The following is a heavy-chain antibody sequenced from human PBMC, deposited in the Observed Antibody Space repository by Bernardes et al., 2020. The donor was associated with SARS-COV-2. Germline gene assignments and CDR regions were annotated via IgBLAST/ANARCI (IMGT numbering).Heavy chain of an antibody. V-gene: IGHV4-4*07. J-gene: IGHJ4*02. Sequence: SETLSLTCTVSGDSLSGYQWSWIRQPAGKGLEWIGRVYFSGATNYNLSLKSRVTMSIDASKNQFSLEVTSVTAADTAVYYCARDRYTRAYTSYFDYWGQGTLVTVSS. D-gene: IGHD2-2*02. CDR1: GDSLSGYQ. CDR3: ARDRYTRAYTSYFDY. CDR2: VYFSGAT.